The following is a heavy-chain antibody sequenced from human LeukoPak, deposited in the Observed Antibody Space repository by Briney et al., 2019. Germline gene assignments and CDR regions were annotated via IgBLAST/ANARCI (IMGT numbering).Heavy chain of an antibody. CDR2: ISGYNGNT. J-gene: IGHJ3*02. CDR1: GYTFSSYG. CDR3: ARDQGDGYNWGTFDI. Sequence: ASVKVSCKASGYTFSSYGISWVRQAPGQGLEWMGWISGYNGNTNYAQSLQGRVTMTTDTSTSTAYMALRSLRSDDTAMYYCARDQGDGYNWGTFDIWGQGTMVTVSS. D-gene: IGHD5-24*01. V-gene: IGHV1-18*01.